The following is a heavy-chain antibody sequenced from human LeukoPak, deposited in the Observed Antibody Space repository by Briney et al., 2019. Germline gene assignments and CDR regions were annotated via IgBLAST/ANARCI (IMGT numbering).Heavy chain of an antibody. J-gene: IGHJ4*02. CDR2: ISSSSSYI. D-gene: IGHD5-18*01. CDR1: GFTFSSYS. Sequence: PGGSLRLSCAASGFTFSSYSMNWVRQAPGKGLEWVSSISSSSSYIYYADSVKGRFTISRDSAKNSLYLQMNSLRAEDTAVYYCARDRLDTAMDDFDYWGQGTLVTVSS. V-gene: IGHV3-21*01. CDR3: ARDRLDTAMDDFDY.